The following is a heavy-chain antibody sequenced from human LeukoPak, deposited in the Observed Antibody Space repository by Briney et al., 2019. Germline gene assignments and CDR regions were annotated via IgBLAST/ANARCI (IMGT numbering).Heavy chain of an antibody. J-gene: IGHJ3*02. CDR1: GGSINSYY. D-gene: IGHD3-3*01. Sequence: NPSETLSLTCTVSGGSINSYYWSWIRQPPGKGLEWIGRIYTSGSTDYNPSLKSRVTISVDTSKNQFSLRLSSVTAADTAIYYCARGYYDFWSGSPRDAFDIWGQGTMVTVSS. V-gene: IGHV4-4*07. CDR2: IYTSGST. CDR3: ARGYYDFWSGSPRDAFDI.